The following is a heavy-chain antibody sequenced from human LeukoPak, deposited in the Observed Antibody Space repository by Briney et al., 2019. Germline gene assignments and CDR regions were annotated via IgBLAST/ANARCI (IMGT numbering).Heavy chain of an antibody. CDR2: ISGSGGST. D-gene: IGHD1-26*01. CDR1: GFTVSSNS. CDR3: VPPTVGATD. J-gene: IGHJ4*02. V-gene: IGHV3-23*01. Sequence: GGSLRLSCTVSGFTVSSNSMSWVRQAPGKGLEWVSAISGSGGSTYYADSVKGRFTISRDNSKNTLYLQMNSLRAEDTAVYYCVPPTVGATDWGQGTLVTVSS.